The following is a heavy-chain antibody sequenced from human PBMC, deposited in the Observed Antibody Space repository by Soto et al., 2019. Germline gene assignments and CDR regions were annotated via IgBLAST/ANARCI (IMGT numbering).Heavy chain of an antibody. CDR2: IDWDDDK. Sequence: SGPTLVNPTQTLTLTCTFSGFSLSTSGMCVSWIRQPPGKALEWLARIDWDDDKYYSTSLKTRLTISKDTSKNQVVLTMTNMDPVDTATYYCARILGTKYCTNGVCYSGSYYYYYMDVWGKGTTVTVSS. J-gene: IGHJ6*03. CDR3: ARILGTKYCTNGVCYSGSYYYYYMDV. V-gene: IGHV2-70*11. CDR1: GFSLSTSGMC. D-gene: IGHD2-8*01.